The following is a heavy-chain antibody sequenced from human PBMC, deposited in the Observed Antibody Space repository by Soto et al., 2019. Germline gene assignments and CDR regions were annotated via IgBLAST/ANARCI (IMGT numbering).Heavy chain of an antibody. CDR2: IIPIFGTA. J-gene: IGHJ5*02. Sequence: SVKVSCKASGGTFSSYAISWVRQAPGQGLEWMGGIIPIFGTANYAQKFQGRVTITADESTSTAYMELSSLRSEDTSIYYCARDQSGIGWYVDWFDPWGQGTLVTSPQ. D-gene: IGHD6-19*01. CDR3: ARDQSGIGWYVDWFDP. CDR1: GGTFSSYA. V-gene: IGHV1-69*13.